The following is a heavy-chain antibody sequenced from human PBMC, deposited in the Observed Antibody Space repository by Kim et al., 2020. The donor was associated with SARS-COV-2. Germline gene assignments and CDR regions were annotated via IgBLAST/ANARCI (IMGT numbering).Heavy chain of an antibody. D-gene: IGHD6-13*01. CDR3: ARERLGYSSSWYWFDP. V-gene: IGHV4-59*01. Sequence: SLKSRVTISVDTSKNQFSLKLSSVTAADTAVYYCARERLGYSSSWYWFDPWGQGTLVTVSS. J-gene: IGHJ5*02.